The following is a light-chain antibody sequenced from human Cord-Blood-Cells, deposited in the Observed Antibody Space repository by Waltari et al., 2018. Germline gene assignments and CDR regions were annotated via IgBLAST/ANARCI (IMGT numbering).Light chain of an antibody. Sequence: QSVLTQPPSASGTPGQRVTISCSGSSSNIGRNYVYWYQQPPGMAPKLLIYRNNQRPSGVPDRFSGSKSGTSASLAISGLRSEDEADYYCAAWDDSLSGPVFGGGTKLTVL. J-gene: IGLJ3*02. CDR2: RNN. CDR1: SSNIGRNY. CDR3: AAWDDSLSGPV. V-gene: IGLV1-47*01.